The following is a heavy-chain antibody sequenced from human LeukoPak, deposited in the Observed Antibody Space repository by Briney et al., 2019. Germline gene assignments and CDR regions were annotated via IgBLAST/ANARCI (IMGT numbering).Heavy chain of an antibody. CDR3: AKGSSGWYYHFDY. CDR2: ISWNSGSI. D-gene: IGHD6-19*01. J-gene: IGHJ4*02. V-gene: IGHV3-9*03. CDR1: GFTFDDYA. Sequence: GRSLRLSCAASGFTFDDYAMHWVRQAPGKGLEWVSGISWNSGSIGYADSVKGRFTISRDNAKNSLYLQMNSLRAEDMALYYCAKGSSGWYYHFDYWGQGTLVTVSS.